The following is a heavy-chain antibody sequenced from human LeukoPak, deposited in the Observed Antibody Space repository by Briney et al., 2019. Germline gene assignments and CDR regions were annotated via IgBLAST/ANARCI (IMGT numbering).Heavy chain of an antibody. V-gene: IGHV3-21*01. J-gene: IGHJ6*02. D-gene: IGHD1-26*01. CDR3: ATPREAGQVGYFYGMDV. CDR1: GFTFSDYT. Sequence: GGSLRLSCAASGFTFSDYTMNWVRLAPGKGLEWVSSISGSSNYIYYADSVKGRFTISRGNAKNSLYLQMNSLRVEDTAVYYCATPREAGQVGYFYGMDVWGQGTTVIVS. CDR2: ISGSSNYI.